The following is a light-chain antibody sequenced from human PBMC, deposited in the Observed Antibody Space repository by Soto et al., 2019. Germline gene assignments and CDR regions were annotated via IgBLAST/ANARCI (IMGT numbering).Light chain of an antibody. V-gene: IGLV2-23*01. CDR2: EGK. Sequence: QSALTQPASVSGFPGQSITISCTGTSSNVGSYNLVSWYQHYPGKAPKLMIYEGKKRPSGVSNRFSGSKSGNTASLTISGLQAEDEADYYCCSYAGTNTVIFGGGTKVTVL. CDR3: CSYAGTNTVI. J-gene: IGLJ2*01. CDR1: SSNVGSYNL.